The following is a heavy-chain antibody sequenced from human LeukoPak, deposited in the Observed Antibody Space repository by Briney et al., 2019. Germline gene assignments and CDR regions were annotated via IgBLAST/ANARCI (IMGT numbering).Heavy chain of an antibody. D-gene: IGHD6-19*01. CDR2: IYYSGST. Sequence: SETLSLTCTVSGGSISSGDYYWRWLRQPPGTGLEWIGYIYYSGSTYYNPSLKSRVTISVDTSKNQFSLKLSSVTAADTAVYYCARDSGGWYARVDYWGQGTLVTVSS. CDR1: GGSISSGDYY. V-gene: IGHV4-30-4*08. J-gene: IGHJ4*02. CDR3: ARDSGGWYARVDY.